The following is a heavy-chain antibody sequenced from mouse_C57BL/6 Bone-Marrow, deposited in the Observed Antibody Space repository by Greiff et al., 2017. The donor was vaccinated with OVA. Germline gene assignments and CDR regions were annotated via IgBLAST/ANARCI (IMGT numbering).Heavy chain of an antibody. D-gene: IGHD1-1*01. J-gene: IGHJ1*03. V-gene: IGHV1-81*01. CDR1: GYTFTSYG. Sequence: QGVESGAELARPGASVKLSCKASGYTFTSYGISWVKQRTGQGLEWIGEIYPRSGNTYYNEKFKGKATLTADKSSSTAYMELRSLTSEDSAVYFCARGDYYGSSYLYWYFDVWGTGTTVTVSS. CDR2: IYPRSGNT. CDR3: ARGDYYGSSYLYWYFDV.